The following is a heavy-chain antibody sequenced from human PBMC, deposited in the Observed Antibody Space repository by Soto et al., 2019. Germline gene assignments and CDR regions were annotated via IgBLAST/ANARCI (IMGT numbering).Heavy chain of an antibody. CDR1: GYTFTSYG. CDR2: ISAYNGNT. J-gene: IGHJ5*02. V-gene: IGHV1-18*04. D-gene: IGHD3-3*01. Sequence: QVQLVQSGAEVKKPGASVKVSCKASGYTFTSYGISWVRQAPGQGLEWMGWISAYNGNTNYAQKLQGRVTMTTYTSTSTAYMELRSLRSDDTAVYYCARLWSGYYPTYNWFDPWGQGTLVTVSS. CDR3: ARLWSGYYPTYNWFDP.